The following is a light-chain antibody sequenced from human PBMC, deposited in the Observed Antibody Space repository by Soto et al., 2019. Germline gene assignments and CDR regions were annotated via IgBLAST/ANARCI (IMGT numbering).Light chain of an antibody. CDR3: QQYDKWPPWT. J-gene: IGKJ1*01. CDR1: QSVSSR. V-gene: IGKV3-15*01. CDR2: GAS. Sequence: RGTLSLSPGERATLSCRASQSVSSRLAWYQQKPGLPPRLLIYGASTRATETPVRFTGSGSGTEFTLTISSLQSEDFAVYYCQQYDKWPPWTFGQGTKV.